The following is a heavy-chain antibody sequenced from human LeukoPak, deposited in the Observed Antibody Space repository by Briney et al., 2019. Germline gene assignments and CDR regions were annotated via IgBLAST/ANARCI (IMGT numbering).Heavy chain of an antibody. CDR2: IKYDGSEK. CDR1: GFTLSSYW. CDR3: ARDIAAAGLFFDY. Sequence: GGSLRLTCAASGFTLSSYWMSWVRQAAGKGLEWVANIKYDGSEKYYVDSVKGRFTISRDTAKNSLYLQMNSLRAEDTAVYYCARDIAAAGLFFDYWGQGTLVTVSS. J-gene: IGHJ4*02. D-gene: IGHD6-13*01. V-gene: IGHV3-7*01.